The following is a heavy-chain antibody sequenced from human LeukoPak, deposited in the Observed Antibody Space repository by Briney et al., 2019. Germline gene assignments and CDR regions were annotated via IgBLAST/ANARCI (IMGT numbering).Heavy chain of an antibody. D-gene: IGHD4-17*01. Sequence: PGGSLRLSGAASGFTFNNYWMHWVRQAPGKGLVWVSRINTDGSTTSYADSVKGRFTISRDNAKNTLYLQMNSLRAEDTAMYYCARDGPDYADFDSWGQGTLVTVSS. CDR2: INTDGSTT. V-gene: IGHV3-74*01. CDR3: ARDGPDYADFDS. J-gene: IGHJ4*02. CDR1: GFTFNNYW.